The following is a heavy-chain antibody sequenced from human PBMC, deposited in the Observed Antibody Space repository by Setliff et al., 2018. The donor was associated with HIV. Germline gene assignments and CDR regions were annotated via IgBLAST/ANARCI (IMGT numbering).Heavy chain of an antibody. CDR3: ARGALLAVFDFDH. Sequence: ASVKVSCKASGYSFSDDYMHWVRQAPGQGLEWMGWINVGNGDTKYSHDLQGRITITRDTSANTAYMELSRLRSDDTAVYFCARGALLAVFDFDHWGQGTQVTVSS. V-gene: IGHV1-3*01. J-gene: IGHJ4*02. D-gene: IGHD3-10*01. CDR2: INVGNGDT. CDR1: GYSFSDDY.